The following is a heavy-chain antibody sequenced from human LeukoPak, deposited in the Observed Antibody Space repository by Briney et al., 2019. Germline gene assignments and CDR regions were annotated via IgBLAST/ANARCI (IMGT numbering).Heavy chain of an antibody. J-gene: IGHJ4*02. V-gene: IGHV3-23*01. CDR1: GFTFRSYA. CDR2: FSGNGVDT. Sequence: PGGSLRLSCEASGFTFRSYAMSWVRQAQGKGLEWVSAFSGNGVDTFYADSVKGRFTISKDNSRKTLYRQMKSLRAEDTAVYYCARRAGSYSHPYDYGPQGTLVTVSS. CDR3: ARRAGSYSHPYDY. D-gene: IGHD3-22*01.